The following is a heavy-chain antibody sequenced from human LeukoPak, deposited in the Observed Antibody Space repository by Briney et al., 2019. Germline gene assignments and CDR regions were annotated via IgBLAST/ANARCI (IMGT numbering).Heavy chain of an antibody. CDR3: ARSIAARDADY. CDR1: GYTFTSYY. J-gene: IGHJ4*02. Sequence: ASVKVSCKASGYTFTSYYMHWVRQAPGQGLEWMGIINPSGGSTSYAQKFQGRVTMTRDTSTSTVYMELSSLGSEDTAVYYCARSIAARDADYWGQETLVTVSS. CDR2: INPSGGST. V-gene: IGHV1-46*01. D-gene: IGHD6-6*01.